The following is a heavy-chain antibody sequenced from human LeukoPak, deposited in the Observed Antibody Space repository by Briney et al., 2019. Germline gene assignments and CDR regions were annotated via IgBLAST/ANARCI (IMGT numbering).Heavy chain of an antibody. Sequence: SETLSLTCSVSGGSMSGHYWNWIRQSPGKGLEWIGYIYYSGTTNYNPSLKSRVTMAVDTPKSHFSLKLSSVTAADTAVYYCARERLSDNGGNSYFDHWGQGILVTVSS. D-gene: IGHD4-23*01. CDR2: IYYSGTT. CDR1: GGSMSGHY. J-gene: IGHJ4*02. CDR3: ARERLSDNGGNSYFDH. V-gene: IGHV4-59*11.